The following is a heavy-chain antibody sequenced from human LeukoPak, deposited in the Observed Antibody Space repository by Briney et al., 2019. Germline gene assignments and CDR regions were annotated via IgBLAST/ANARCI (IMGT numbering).Heavy chain of an antibody. CDR2: INLNSGGT. CDR3: ARPDYYYGSGSYTYYFDY. CDR1: GYTFTGYF. D-gene: IGHD3-10*01. V-gene: IGHV1-2*02. Sequence: ASVKVSCKSSGYTFTGYFMHWVRQAPGQGLEWEGWINLNSGGTNYAQKLQGRVTMTTDTSTSTAYMELRSLRSDDTAVYYCARPDYYYGSGSYTYYFDYWGQGTLVTVSS. J-gene: IGHJ4*02.